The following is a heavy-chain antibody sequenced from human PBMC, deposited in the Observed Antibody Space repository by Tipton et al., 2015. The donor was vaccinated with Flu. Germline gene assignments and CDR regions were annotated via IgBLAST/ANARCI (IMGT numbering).Heavy chain of an antibody. Sequence: SLRLSCAASGFTFSSYEMNWVRQAPGKGLEWVSYISGSGSTIYYADSVKGRFTISRDNAKNSLYLQMNGLRVDDTGVYYCARDEGVVNYYFGMDVWGQGTTVSVSS. CDR1: GFTFSSYE. CDR2: ISGSGSTI. CDR3: ARDEGVVNYYFGMDV. V-gene: IGHV3-48*03. J-gene: IGHJ6*02.